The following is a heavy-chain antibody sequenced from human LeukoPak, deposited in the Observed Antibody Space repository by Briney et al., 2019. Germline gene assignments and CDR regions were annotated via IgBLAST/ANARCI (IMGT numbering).Heavy chain of an antibody. J-gene: IGHJ3*02. CDR2: ITKSGDQT. V-gene: IGHV3-23*01. CDR1: GFTFSSYA. Sequence: GGSLRLPCAASGFTFSSYAMSWVRQAPGKGLEWVSTITKSGDQTHYADSVRGLFTISRDIFKNTLYLQMNSLRAEDTAVYHCVKSAGKDGYRDVFDIWGQGTVVTVSS. CDR3: VKSAGKDGYRDVFDI. D-gene: IGHD5-24*01.